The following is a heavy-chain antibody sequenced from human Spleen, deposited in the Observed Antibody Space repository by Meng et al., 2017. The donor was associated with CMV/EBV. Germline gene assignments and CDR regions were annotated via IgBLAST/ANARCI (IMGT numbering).Heavy chain of an antibody. V-gene: IGHV4-31*02. Sequence: GGYYWSWIRQHPGKGLEWIGYIYYSGSTYYNPSLKSRVTISVDTSKNQFSLKLSSVTAADTAVYYCARDWAMVRGVIIPKSHAFDIWGQGTMVTVSS. CDR3: ARDWAMVRGVIIPKSHAFDI. J-gene: IGHJ3*02. CDR2: IYYSGST. D-gene: IGHD3-10*01. CDR1: GGYY.